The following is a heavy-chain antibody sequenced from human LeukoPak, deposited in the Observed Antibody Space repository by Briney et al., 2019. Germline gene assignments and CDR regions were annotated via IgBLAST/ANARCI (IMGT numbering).Heavy chain of an antibody. V-gene: IGHV3-23*01. J-gene: IGHJ4*02. D-gene: IGHD3-22*01. CDR1: GFTFSTCA. CDR3: AKRPNYYDSSGYYYFDY. CDR2: ISGSGGST. Sequence: GGSLRLSCAASGFTFSTCAMSWVRQAPGKGLEWVSAISGSGGSTYYADSVKGRFTISRDNSKNTLYLQMNSLRAEDTAVYYCAKRPNYYDSSGYYYFDYWGQGTLVTVSS.